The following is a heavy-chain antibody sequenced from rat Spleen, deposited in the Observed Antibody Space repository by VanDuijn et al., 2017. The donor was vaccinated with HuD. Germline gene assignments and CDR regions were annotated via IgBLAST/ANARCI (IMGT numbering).Heavy chain of an antibody. CDR1: GFTFSDYY. Sequence: EVQLVESDGGLVQPGRSLKLPCAASGFTFSDYYMAWVRQAPTKGLEWVATISYDGGTTYYRDSVKGRFTIFRDNAKSTLYLQMDSLRSEDTATYYCATELGADYWGQGVMVTVSS. CDR2: ISYDGGTT. V-gene: IGHV5-20*01. CDR3: ATELGADY. J-gene: IGHJ2*01. D-gene: IGHD5-1*01.